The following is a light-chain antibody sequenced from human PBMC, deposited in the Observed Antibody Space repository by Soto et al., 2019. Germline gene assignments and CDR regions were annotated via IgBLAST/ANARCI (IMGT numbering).Light chain of an antibody. V-gene: IGKV1-5*03. CDR3: QQYHSFPYT. CDR1: QSVGNW. J-gene: IGKJ2*01. CDR2: KAS. Sequence: DIQMTQSPSTLSASVGDRVSITCRASQSVGNWLAWYQHKPGKAPNLLIYKASRLESGVPSRFSGSSSGTEFTXTISSLQPDDFATYYCQQYHSFPYTFGQGTKLEIK.